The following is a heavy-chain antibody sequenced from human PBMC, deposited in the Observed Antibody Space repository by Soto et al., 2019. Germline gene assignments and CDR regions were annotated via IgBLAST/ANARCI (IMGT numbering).Heavy chain of an antibody. CDR3: ARGNWNYYYGFDV. J-gene: IGHJ6*02. CDR2: IKPDGSEQ. Sequence: GGSLRLSCAASEFTFDKYYMTWVRQAPGKGPEWVANIKPDGSEQYYVDSVKGRFTISRDNANNSLYLQMNSLRAEDTAVYFCARGNWNYYYGFDVWGQGTTVTVSS. V-gene: IGHV3-7*01. CDR1: EFTFDKYY. D-gene: IGHD1-20*01.